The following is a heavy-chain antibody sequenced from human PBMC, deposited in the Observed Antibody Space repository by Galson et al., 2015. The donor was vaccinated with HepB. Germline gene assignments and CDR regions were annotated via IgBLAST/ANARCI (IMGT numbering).Heavy chain of an antibody. Sequence: SVKVSCKASGYTFTAYYMHRVRQAPGQGLEWMGCINPNSGGTNYAQKFQGWVTMTRDTSISTAYMDLSRLRSDDTAVYYCARSLGSITMVRGVREGFDPWGQGTLVTVSS. J-gene: IGHJ5*02. V-gene: IGHV1-2*04. CDR2: INPNSGGT. CDR1: GYTFTAYY. CDR3: ARSLGSITMVRGVREGFDP. D-gene: IGHD3-10*01.